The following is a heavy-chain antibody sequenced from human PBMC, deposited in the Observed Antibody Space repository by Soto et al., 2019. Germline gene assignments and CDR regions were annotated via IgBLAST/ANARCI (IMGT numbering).Heavy chain of an antibody. D-gene: IGHD2-2*01. CDR3: ATNGRIVVVPAAQN. CDR1: GFTFSSYA. Sequence: GGSLRLSCAASGFTFSSYAMSWVRQAPGKGLEWVSAISGSGGSTYYADSVKGRFTISRDNSKNTLYLQMNSLRAEDTAVYYCATNGRIVVVPAAQNWGQGTLVTVSS. J-gene: IGHJ4*02. CDR2: ISGSGGST. V-gene: IGHV3-23*01.